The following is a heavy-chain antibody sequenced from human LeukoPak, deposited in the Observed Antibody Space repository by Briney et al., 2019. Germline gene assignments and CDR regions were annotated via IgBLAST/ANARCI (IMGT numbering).Heavy chain of an antibody. CDR3: ARDLIVSFAYYYYMDV. V-gene: IGHV4-4*07. D-gene: IGHD3-22*01. CDR1: GGSISSYY. Sequence: SETLSLTCTVSGGSISSYYWSWIRQPAGKGLEWIGRIYTSGSTNYNPSLKSRVTMSVDTSKNQFSLKLSSVTAADTAVYHCARDLIVSFAYYYYMDVWGKGTTVTVSS. J-gene: IGHJ6*03. CDR2: IYTSGST.